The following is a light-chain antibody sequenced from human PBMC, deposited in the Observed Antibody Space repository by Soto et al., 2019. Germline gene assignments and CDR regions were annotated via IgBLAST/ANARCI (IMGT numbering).Light chain of an antibody. CDR1: SGSVSTSYY. CDR2: NTY. V-gene: IGLV8-61*01. Sequence: QTVVTQEPSFSVSPGGTVTLTCGLSSGSVSTSYYPSWYQQTPGQAPRTLIYNTYTRPSGVPDRFSASILGDKAALTITGAQADDESDYYCVLYMGSGISVFGGGTQLTVL. CDR3: VLYMGSGISV. J-gene: IGLJ2*01.